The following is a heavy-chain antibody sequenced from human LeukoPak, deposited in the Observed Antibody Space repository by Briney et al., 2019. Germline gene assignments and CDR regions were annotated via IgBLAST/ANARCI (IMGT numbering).Heavy chain of an antibody. J-gene: IGHJ5*02. Sequence: ASVKVSCKASGYTFTGYYMHWVRQAPGQGLEWMGWINPNSGGTNYAQKFQGRVTMTRDTSISTAYMELSRLRSDDTAVYYCARGATIMVRGVISGWFDPWGQGTLVTVSS. V-gene: IGHV1-2*02. CDR1: GYTFTGYY. CDR3: ARGATIMVRGVISGWFDP. D-gene: IGHD3-10*01. CDR2: INPNSGGT.